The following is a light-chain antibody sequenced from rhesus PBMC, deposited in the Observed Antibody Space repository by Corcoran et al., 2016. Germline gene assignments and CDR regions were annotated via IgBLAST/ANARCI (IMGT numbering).Light chain of an antibody. J-gene: IGKJ2*01. Sequence: DIQMTQSPSSLSASVGDRVTITCRASENVNNYLHWYPQKPGKAPKLLIYKASTLQSGVPSRFSGSGSGTDCTLTISSLQPEDFATYYCQHSYGTPYSFGQGTKVEIK. V-gene: IGKV1-74*01. CDR2: KAS. CDR1: ENVNNY. CDR3: QHSYGTPYS.